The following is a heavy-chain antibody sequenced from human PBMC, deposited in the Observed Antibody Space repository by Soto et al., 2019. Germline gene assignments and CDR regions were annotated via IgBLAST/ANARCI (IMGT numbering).Heavy chain of an antibody. CDR1: GFTFSSYA. CDR3: ARDPSSFTVTTYGGYYYYGMDV. CDR2: ISYDGSNK. V-gene: IGHV3-30-3*01. Sequence: PGGSLRLSCAASGFTFSSYAMHWVRQAPGKGLEWVAVISYDGSNKYYADSVKGRFTISRDNSKNTLYLQMNSLRAEDTAVYYCARDPSSFTVTTYGGYYYYGMDVWGKGTTVTFSS. D-gene: IGHD4-17*01. J-gene: IGHJ6*04.